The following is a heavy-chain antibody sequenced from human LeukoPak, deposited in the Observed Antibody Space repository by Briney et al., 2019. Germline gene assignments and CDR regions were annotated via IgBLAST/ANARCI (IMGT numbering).Heavy chain of an antibody. D-gene: IGHD3-9*01. Sequence: PGGSLRLSCAASGFTFSSYGMYWVRQAPGKGLEWVAFIRYDGGQKYYADSVKGRFTISRDNSKNTLYLQMNSLGAEDTAVYYCAKMYYNALTGSHAPYYFDYWGQGTLVTVSS. J-gene: IGHJ4*02. V-gene: IGHV3-30*02. CDR1: GFTFSSYG. CDR2: IRYDGGQK. CDR3: AKMYYNALTGSHAPYYFDY.